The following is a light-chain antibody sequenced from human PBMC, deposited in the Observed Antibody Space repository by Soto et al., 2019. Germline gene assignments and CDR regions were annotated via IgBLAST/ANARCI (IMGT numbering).Light chain of an antibody. CDR3: QQYGSSPWT. Sequence: IVLTQSPDTLSLSPGERATLSCRAGQRTDSLLAWYQQKPGQAPRLLIYDASYRATGVPARFIGSGSGTDCNLTISRLEPEDFAVYYCQQYGSSPWTFGQGTKVDIK. J-gene: IGKJ1*01. CDR1: QRTDSL. V-gene: IGKV3-20*01. CDR2: DAS.